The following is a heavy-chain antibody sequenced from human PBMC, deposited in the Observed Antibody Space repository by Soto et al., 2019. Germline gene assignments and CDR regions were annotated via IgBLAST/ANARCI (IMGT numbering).Heavy chain of an antibody. J-gene: IGHJ6*02. CDR2: ISGSGGST. Sequence: GGPLRLSCAASGFTFSSYAMSWVRQAPGKGLEWVSAISGSGGSTYYADSVKGRFTISRDNSKNTLYLQMNSLRAEDTAVYYCAKDYYDSSGYYYYYYGMDVWGQGTTVTVSS. CDR1: GFTFSSYA. D-gene: IGHD3-22*01. CDR3: AKDYYDSSGYYYYYYGMDV. V-gene: IGHV3-23*01.